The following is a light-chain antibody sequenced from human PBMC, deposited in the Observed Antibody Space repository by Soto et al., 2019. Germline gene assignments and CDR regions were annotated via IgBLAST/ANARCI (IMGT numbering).Light chain of an antibody. CDR2: GAS. J-gene: IGKJ1*01. CDR1: QSVSSN. Sequence: EIVLTQSPATLSLSPGERATLSCRASQSVSSNLAWYQQKPGQAPRLLIYGASTRATGIPARFSGSGSGTEFTLTISSLQSEDFAVYYCQQYVTSSPRTFGQGTKVDIK. CDR3: QQYVTSSPRT. V-gene: IGKV3-15*01.